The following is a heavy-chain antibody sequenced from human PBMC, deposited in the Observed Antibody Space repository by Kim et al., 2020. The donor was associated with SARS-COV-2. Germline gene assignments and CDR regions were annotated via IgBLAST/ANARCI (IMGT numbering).Heavy chain of an antibody. V-gene: IGHV5-51*01. Sequence: GESLKISCKASGYSFPTFWIAWVRQMPGKGLEWMGSIYPVDSFTKYIPSFSCQLTFSPVPSCCTASLQLRRLKAADTSMYYSAIYLMVACTDLNSLDP. D-gene: IGHD3-10*01. CDR3: AIYLMVACTDLNSLDP. CDR1: GYSFPTFW. CDR2: IYPVDSFT. J-gene: IGHJ5*02.